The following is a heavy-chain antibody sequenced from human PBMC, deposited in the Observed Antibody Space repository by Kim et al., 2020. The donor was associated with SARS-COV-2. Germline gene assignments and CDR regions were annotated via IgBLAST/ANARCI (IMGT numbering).Heavy chain of an antibody. J-gene: IGHJ2*01. CDR1: GGSVSSGSYY. CDR2: MSSSGST. D-gene: IGHD5-12*01. Sequence: SETLSLTCSVSGGSVSSGSYYWNWIRQPPGKGLEWIGYMSSSGSTNYNPSLKSRVTISIDTYRNQFSLKLSSVSAADTAVYYCAKGSGWLSDLWGRGTLATVSS. CDR3: AKGSGWLSDL. V-gene: IGHV4-61*01.